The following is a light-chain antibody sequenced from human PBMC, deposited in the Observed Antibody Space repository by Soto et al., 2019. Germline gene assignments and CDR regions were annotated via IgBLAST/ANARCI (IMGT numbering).Light chain of an antibody. CDR2: GAS. V-gene: IGKV3-15*01. CDR1: QRVGST. CDR3: QQYNNWPPWT. J-gene: IGKJ1*01. Sequence: EIVMTQSPATLSVSPGERAPLSCRASQRVGSTLAWYQQNPGQAPRLLIYGASTRATGIPARFSGSGSGTEFTLTISSLQSEDFAVYYCQQYNNWPPWTFGQGTKVEIK.